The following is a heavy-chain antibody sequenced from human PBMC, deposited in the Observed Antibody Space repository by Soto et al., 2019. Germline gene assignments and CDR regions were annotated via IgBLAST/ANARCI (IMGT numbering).Heavy chain of an antibody. CDR1: GYTLTELS. V-gene: IGHV1-24*01. J-gene: IGHJ6*02. CDR2: FDPEDGET. Sequence: ASVKVSCKVSGYTLTELSMHWVRQAPGKGLEWMGGFDPEDGETIYAQKFQGRVTMTEDTSTDTAYMELSSLRSEDTAVYYCATTLRRVAATLMYYYYGMDVWGQGTTVTVS. CDR3: ATTLRRVAATLMYYYYGMDV. D-gene: IGHD2-15*01.